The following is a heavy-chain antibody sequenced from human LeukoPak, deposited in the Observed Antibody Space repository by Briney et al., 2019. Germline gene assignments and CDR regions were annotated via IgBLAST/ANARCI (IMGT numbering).Heavy chain of an antibody. D-gene: IGHD3-3*01. V-gene: IGHV3-30-3*01. CDR2: ISYDGSNK. CDR3: ARASGYRSMYYYYTMDV. CDR1: GFTFSSYA. Sequence: GGSLRLSCAASGFTFSSYAMHWVRQAPGKGLEWVAVISYDGSNKYYADSVKGRFTISRDNSKNTLYLQMNSLRAEDTAVYYCARASGYRSMYYYYTMDVWGQGTTDTVSS. J-gene: IGHJ6*02.